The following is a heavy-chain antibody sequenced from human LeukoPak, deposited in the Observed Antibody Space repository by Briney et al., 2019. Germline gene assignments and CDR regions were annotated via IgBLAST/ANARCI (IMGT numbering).Heavy chain of an antibody. CDR2: LIGSSGST. J-gene: IGHJ4*02. Sequence: GGSLRLSCAASGFTVSSNETSWVRQAPGKGLEWVSVLIGSSGSTDYADSVKGRFTISRDKSKNTVFLQMNSLRAEDTAIYYCAKGAYDYIEIAYFDSWGQGTLVTVSS. CDR3: AKGAYDYIEIAYFDS. D-gene: IGHD5-12*01. CDR1: GFTVSSNE. V-gene: IGHV3-23*01.